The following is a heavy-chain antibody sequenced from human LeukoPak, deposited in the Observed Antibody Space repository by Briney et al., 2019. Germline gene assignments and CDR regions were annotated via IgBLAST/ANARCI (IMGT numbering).Heavy chain of an antibody. D-gene: IGHD3-10*01. CDR3: ARIYDSGSFYPY. V-gene: IGHV1-2*02. CDR2: IHPNTGAP. Sequence: GASVKVSCRASGYTFTGFYIHWVRQAPGQGLEWMGWIHPNTGAPTYAQKFQGRVIMTRDTSLSTAYMELTRLTSDDTAVYYCARIYDSGSFYPYWGHGTLVTVSS. J-gene: IGHJ4*01. CDR1: GYTFTGFY.